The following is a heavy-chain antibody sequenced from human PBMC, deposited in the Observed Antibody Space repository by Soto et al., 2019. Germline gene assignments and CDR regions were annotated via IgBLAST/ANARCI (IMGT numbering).Heavy chain of an antibody. CDR2: ISYDGSNK. D-gene: IGHD3-22*01. Sequence: QVQLVESGGGVVQPGRSLRLSCAASGFTFSSYAMHWVRQAPGKGLEWVAVISYDGSNKYYADSVKGRFTISRDNSKNTLYLQMNSLRAEDTAVYYGARDPSSGYFDYWGQGTLVTVSS. CDR3: ARDPSSGYFDY. CDR1: GFTFSSYA. J-gene: IGHJ4*02. V-gene: IGHV3-30-3*01.